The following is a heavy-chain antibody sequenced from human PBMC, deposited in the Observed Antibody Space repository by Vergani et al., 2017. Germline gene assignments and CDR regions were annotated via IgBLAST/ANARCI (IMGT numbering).Heavy chain of an antibody. J-gene: IGHJ4*02. V-gene: IGHV4-61*02. D-gene: IGHD4-11*01. CDR3: ARERVGDYSFDY. CDR1: GGSISSGSYY. CDR2: IYTSGST. Sequence: QVQLQESGPGLVKPSQTLSLTCTVSGGSISSGSYYWSWIRQPAGKGLEWIGRIYTSGSTYYNPSLKSRVTISVDRSKNQFSLKLSSVTAADTAVYYCARERVGDYSFDYWGQGTLVTVSS.